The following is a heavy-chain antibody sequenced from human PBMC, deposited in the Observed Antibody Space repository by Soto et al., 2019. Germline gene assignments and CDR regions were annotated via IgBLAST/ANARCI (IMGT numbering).Heavy chain of an antibody. CDR3: ARVLFSNLKLYYYYGMDV. D-gene: IGHD4-4*01. Sequence: SETLSLTCSVSGGSISSGGYYWSWIRQPPGKGLEWIGYIYYSGSTYYNPSLKSRVTISVDTSKNQFSLKLSSVTAADTAVYYCARVLFSNLKLYYYYGMDVWGKGTTVTVSS. V-gene: IGHV4-30-4*01. J-gene: IGHJ6*04. CDR1: GGSISSGGYY. CDR2: IYYSGST.